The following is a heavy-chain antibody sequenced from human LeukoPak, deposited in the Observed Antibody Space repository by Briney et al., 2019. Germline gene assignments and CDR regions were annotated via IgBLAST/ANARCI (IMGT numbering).Heavy chain of an antibody. J-gene: IGHJ4*02. CDR3: ARALIGYYFDY. D-gene: IGHD2-8*01. V-gene: IGHV3-30-3*01. Sequence: GGSLRLSCVASGFTFSRYDVHWVRQAPGKGLEWVAVIAYDGNNKIYADSVKGRFTISRDNSKNSLYLQMNSLRAEDTAVYYCARALIGYYFDYWGQGTLVTVSS. CDR1: GFTFSRYD. CDR2: IAYDGNNK.